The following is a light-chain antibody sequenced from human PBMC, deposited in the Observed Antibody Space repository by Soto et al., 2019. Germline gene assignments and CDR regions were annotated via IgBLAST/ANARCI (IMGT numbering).Light chain of an antibody. J-gene: IGLJ2*01. V-gene: IGLV2-14*03. CDR1: SSDIGGYIF. CDR2: DVN. Sequence: QSVLTQPASMSGSPGQSITISCTGTSSDIGGYIFVSWYQRHPGKGPKLLIFDVNFRPSGVSNRFSGSKSENTASLTISGLQPEDEADYYCSSYTTADTVIFGGGTQLTVL. CDR3: SSYTTADTVI.